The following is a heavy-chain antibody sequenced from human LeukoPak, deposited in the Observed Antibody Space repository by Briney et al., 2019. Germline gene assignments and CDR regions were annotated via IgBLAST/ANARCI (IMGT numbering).Heavy chain of an antibody. Sequence: ASVKVSCKASGYTFTSYYMHWVRQAPGQGLEWMGIINPSGGSTSYAQKFQGRVTMTRDTSTSTAYMELSSLTSEDTAVYYCRNYYYGMDVWGQGTTVTVSS. J-gene: IGHJ6*02. CDR2: INPSGGST. CDR1: GYTFTSYY. V-gene: IGHV1-46*01. CDR3: RNYYYGMDV.